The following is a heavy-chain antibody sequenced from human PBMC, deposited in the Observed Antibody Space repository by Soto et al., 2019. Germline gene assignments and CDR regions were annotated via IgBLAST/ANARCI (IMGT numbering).Heavy chain of an antibody. V-gene: IGHV4-34*01. J-gene: IGHJ6*03. CDR1: GGSLSGYY. Sequence: TSETLSLTCAVYGGSLSGYYWSWIRQPPGKGLEWIGEINHSGSTNYNPSLKSRVTISVDTSKNQFSLKLSSVTAADTAVYYCARGLGCSSTSCYVWVPGRARYYYYYYMDVWGKGTTVTVSS. CDR2: INHSGST. D-gene: IGHD2-2*01. CDR3: ARGLGCSSTSCYVWVPGRARYYYYYYMDV.